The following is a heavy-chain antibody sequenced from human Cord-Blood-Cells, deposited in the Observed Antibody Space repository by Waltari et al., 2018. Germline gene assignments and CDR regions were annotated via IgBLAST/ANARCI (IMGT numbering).Heavy chain of an antibody. J-gene: IGHJ4*02. CDR1: GGSCCSYY. Sequence: QVQLQQGGAGLLKPSATLSLTCAVYGGSCCSYYWSWIRQPPRKGLEWIGEINHSGSTNYNPSLKSRVTISVDTSKNQFSLKLSSVTAADTAVYYCASTKWELLLWGQGTLVTVSS. V-gene: IGHV4-34*01. CDR3: ASTKWELLL. CDR2: INHSGST. D-gene: IGHD1-26*01.